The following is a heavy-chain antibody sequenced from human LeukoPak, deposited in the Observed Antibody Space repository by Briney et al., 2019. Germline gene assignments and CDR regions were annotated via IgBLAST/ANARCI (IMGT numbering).Heavy chain of an antibody. CDR3: ARGFSSGWYGAFDI. D-gene: IGHD6-19*01. V-gene: IGHV1-2*02. CDR1: GYTFTGYY. Sequence: ASVKVSCKASGYTFTGYYMHWVRQAPGQGLEWMRWINPNSGGTNYAQKFQGRVTMTRDTSISTAYMELSRLRSDDTAVYYCARGFSSGWYGAFDIWGQGTMVTVSS. J-gene: IGHJ3*02. CDR2: INPNSGGT.